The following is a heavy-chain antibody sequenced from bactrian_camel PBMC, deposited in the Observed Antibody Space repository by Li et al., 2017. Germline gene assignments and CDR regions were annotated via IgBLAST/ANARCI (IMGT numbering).Heavy chain of an antibody. J-gene: IGHJ4*01. V-gene: IGHV3S6*01. CDR3: AADYRRGWSCSVGRREFNN. CDR2: INVDSSET. D-gene: IGHD1*01. CDR1: GFTFRVYG. Sequence: VQLVESGGGSVQPGGALRLSCEASGFTFRVYGMSWVRQAPGKGLEWISYINVDSSETDYADSVKGRFTISKDNAKNTLYLQMDSLRPEDSATYYCAADYRRGWSCSVGRREFNNWGQGTQVTVS.